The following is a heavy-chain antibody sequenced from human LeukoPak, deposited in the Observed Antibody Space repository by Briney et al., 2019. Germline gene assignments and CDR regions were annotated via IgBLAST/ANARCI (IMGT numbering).Heavy chain of an antibody. CDR2: LSDTGDSR. V-gene: IGHV3-23*01. D-gene: IGHD5-12*01. J-gene: IGHJ4*02. CDR3: AREVHSGYDTAFDY. CDR1: GFTLSKHP. Sequence: GGSLRLSCAASGFTLSKHPMYWVRQAPGKGLEWVSSLSDTGDSRHYADSVKGRFTISRDNSKNTLYLQMNSLRAEDTAVYYCAREVHSGYDTAFDYWGQGTLVTVSS.